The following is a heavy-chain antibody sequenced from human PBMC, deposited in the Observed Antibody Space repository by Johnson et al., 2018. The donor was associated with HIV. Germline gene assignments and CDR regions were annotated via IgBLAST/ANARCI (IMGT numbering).Heavy chain of an antibody. J-gene: IGHJ3*02. D-gene: IGHD4-23*01. Sequence: QVQLVESGGGVVQPGRSLRASCAASGFGFSRYVMHWVRQTPGKGLEWVAVISYNGTNTWYADSVKGRFTISRDNSNNTMYLQLNTLRPEDTAVYYCAKDRGYGGNLDAFDIWGQGTMVTVSS. CDR1: GFGFSRYV. V-gene: IGHV3-30*18. CDR3: AKDRGYGGNLDAFDI. CDR2: ISYNGTNT.